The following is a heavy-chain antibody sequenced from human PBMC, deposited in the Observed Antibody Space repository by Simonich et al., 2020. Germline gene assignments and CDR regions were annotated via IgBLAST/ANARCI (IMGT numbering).Heavy chain of an antibody. CDR2: IYHSVST. D-gene: IGHD6-13*01. CDR3: ARVVGLAAAAADGAFDI. V-gene: IGHV4-38-2*01. J-gene: IGHJ3*02. Sequence: QVQLQESGPGLVKPSETLSLTCAVSGYSISSGYYWGWTRQPPGKGLEVIGSIYHSVSTDYNPSLKRRVTISVDTSKNQCALKLSSVTAADTAVYYCARVVGLAAAAADGAFDIWGQGTMVTVSS. CDR1: GYSISSGYY.